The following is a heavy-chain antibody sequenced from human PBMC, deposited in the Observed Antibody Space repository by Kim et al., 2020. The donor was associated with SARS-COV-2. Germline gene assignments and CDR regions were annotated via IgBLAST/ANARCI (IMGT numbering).Heavy chain of an antibody. D-gene: IGHD1-20*01. V-gene: IGHV4-61*01. J-gene: IGHJ4*02. CDR1: GGSVSSGSYY. Sequence: SETLSLTCTVSGGSVSSGSYYWTWIRQSPNKGLEWIGYIYYRGSTNYNPSLKSRLTISVDTSKNQFSLKLTSLTAADTAVYYCARDWDQRYLDFWGQGILVTVSS. CDR2: IYYRGST. CDR3: ARDWDQRYLDF.